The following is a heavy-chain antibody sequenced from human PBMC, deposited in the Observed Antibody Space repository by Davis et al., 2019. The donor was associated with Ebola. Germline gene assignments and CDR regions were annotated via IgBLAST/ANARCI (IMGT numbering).Heavy chain of an antibody. CDR3: ARARGRGYYYMDV. CDR1: GGSISSYY. Sequence: PSETLSLTCTVSGGSISSYYWSWIRQPPGKGLEWIGYIYYSGSTNYNPSLKSRVTISVDTSKNQFSLKLSSVTAADTAAYYCARARGRGYYYMDVWGKGTTVTVSS. CDR2: IYYSGST. D-gene: IGHD1-26*01. J-gene: IGHJ6*03. V-gene: IGHV4-59*01.